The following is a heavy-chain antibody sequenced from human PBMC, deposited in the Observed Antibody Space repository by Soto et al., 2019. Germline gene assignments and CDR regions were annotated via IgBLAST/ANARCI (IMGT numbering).Heavy chain of an antibody. V-gene: IGHV3-30-3*01. CDR1: GFTFRSYG. Sequence: LWGSLRRSCAASGFTFRSYGMHWCRQDPGKGLEGVGVISNDGSNKNYADSVKGRFTISRDNSKNTLYLQMNSLRAEDTAVYYCARARLRPWLADELDYWGQGTLVTVSS. CDR3: ARARLRPWLADELDY. J-gene: IGHJ4*02. D-gene: IGHD6-19*01. CDR2: ISNDGSNK.